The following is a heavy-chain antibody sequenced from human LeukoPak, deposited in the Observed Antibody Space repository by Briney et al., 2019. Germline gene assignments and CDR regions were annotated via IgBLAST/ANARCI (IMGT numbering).Heavy chain of an antibody. CDR2: ISRAESNT. Sequence: RGSLTLSCALSGFSPTVSSMRCVRPAHGGGLEWVSSISRAESNTYYADSVKGQFTLSRDNSKNTVYLQMNSLRAEDTAVYYCAKLGYCTSTSCPDFDWWGQGTLVTVSS. J-gene: IGHJ4*02. CDR1: GFSPTVSS. CDR3: AKLGYCTSTSCPDFDW. V-gene: IGHV3-23*01. D-gene: IGHD2-2*01.